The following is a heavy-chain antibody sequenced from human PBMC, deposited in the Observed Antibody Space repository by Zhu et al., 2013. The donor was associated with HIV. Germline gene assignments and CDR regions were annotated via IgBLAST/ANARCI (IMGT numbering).Heavy chain of an antibody. CDR1: GFTFSRYE. CDR3: ARVDDSSGYYYEKYFQA. J-gene: IGHJ1*01. V-gene: IGHV3-48*03. CDR2: IGSSGGGI. D-gene: IGHD3-22*01. Sequence: VQLVESGGGLVQPGGSLRLSCVASGFTFSRYEMSWVRQAPGKGLECVSIIGSSGGGIHYSDSVKGRFTISRDNAKNSLYLQMNSLRAEDTAVYYCARVDDSSGYYYEKYFQALGPGHPGHRLL.